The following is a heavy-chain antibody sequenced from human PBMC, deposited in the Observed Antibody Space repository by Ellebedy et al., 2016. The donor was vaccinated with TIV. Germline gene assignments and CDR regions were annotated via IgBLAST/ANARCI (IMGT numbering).Heavy chain of an antibody. Sequence: GGSLRLXCAASGFTLSNYGMHWVRQAPGKGLDWVAVISYNDIAKYYADSVKGRFIIARDSSKNTLYLEMNSLKTEDTAVYYCARTTQGVPAATNYYYYMDVWGKGTTVTVSS. CDR2: ISYNDIAK. V-gene: IGHV3-30*03. CDR1: GFTLSNYG. CDR3: ARTTQGVPAATNYYYYMDV. D-gene: IGHD2-2*01. J-gene: IGHJ6*03.